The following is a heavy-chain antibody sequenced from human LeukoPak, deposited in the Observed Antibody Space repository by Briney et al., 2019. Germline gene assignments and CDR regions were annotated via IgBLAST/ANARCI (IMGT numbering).Heavy chain of an antibody. CDR2: IYYSGST. J-gene: IGHJ6*03. D-gene: IGHD3-16*01. V-gene: IGHV4-39*07. CDR1: GGSISTSSYY. CDR3: ARDLWGEGGMGYYYYYMDV. Sequence: SGTLSLTCNVSGGSISTSSYYWGWIRQPPGKGLEWIGSIYYSGSTYYNPSLKSRVTISVDTSKNQFSLKLSSVTAADTAVYYCARDLWGEGGMGYYYYYMDVWGKGTTVTVSS.